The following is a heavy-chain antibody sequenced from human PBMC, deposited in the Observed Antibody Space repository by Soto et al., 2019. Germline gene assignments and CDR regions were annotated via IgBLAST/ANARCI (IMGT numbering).Heavy chain of an antibody. CDR3: AKDLSSSWYPQY. CDR2: ISGSGNTT. V-gene: IGHV3-23*01. Sequence: GGSLRLSCAASGFTFSSYAMSWVRQAPGKGLEWVSAISGSGNTTYYADSVKGRFTISRDSSKNTLYLQMNSLRAEDTAVYFCAKDLSSSWYPQYWGQGALVTVSS. CDR1: GFTFSSYA. D-gene: IGHD6-13*01. J-gene: IGHJ4*02.